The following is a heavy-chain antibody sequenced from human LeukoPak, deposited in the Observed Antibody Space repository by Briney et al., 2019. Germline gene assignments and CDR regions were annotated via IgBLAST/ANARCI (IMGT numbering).Heavy chain of an antibody. D-gene: IGHD5-12*01. CDR1: GYTFTSYY. V-gene: IGHV1-46*01. CDR2: INPSGGST. Sequence: ASVKVSCKASGYTFTSYYMHWVRQAPGQGFGWMGIINPSGGSTSYAQKFQGRVTMTRDTSTSTVYMELSSLRSDDTAVYYCARVEVSGYDPDDYWGQGTLVTVSS. J-gene: IGHJ4*02. CDR3: ARVEVSGYDPDDY.